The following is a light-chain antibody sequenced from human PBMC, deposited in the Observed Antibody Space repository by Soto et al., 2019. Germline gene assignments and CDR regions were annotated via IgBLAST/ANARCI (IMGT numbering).Light chain of an antibody. CDR1: QSVSSN. J-gene: IGKJ1*01. CDR2: GAS. Sequence: EIVMTQSPATLSVSPGERATLSCRASQSVSSNLACYQQKPGQAPMLLIYGASTRATGIPARFSGSGSGTDFTLTISSLQSEDFAVYYCQQYNNWPPAWTFGQGTKVEI. CDR3: QQYNNWPPAWT. V-gene: IGKV3-15*01.